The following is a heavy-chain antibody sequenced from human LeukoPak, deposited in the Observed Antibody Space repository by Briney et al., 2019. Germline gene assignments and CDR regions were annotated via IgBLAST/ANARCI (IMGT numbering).Heavy chain of an antibody. CDR1: GFTFNKFA. D-gene: IGHD2/OR15-2a*01. J-gene: IGHJ4*02. Sequence: GGSLRLSCAGSGFTFNKFAMSWVRQAPGKGLEWVSGLIENGADTYYADSVRGRFTISRDNSKNTLYLQMNSLRAEDTAVYYCAKDYEYNSNTRYFQWGRGTLVSVSS. CDR2: LIENGADT. CDR3: AKDYEYNSNTRYFQ. V-gene: IGHV3-23*01.